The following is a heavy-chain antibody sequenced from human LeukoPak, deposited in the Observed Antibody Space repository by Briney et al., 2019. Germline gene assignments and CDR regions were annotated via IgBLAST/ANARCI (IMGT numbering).Heavy chain of an antibody. D-gene: IGHD3-10*01. CDR3: AKDKFGGDQRLVRGYDY. Sequence: GGSLRLSCAASGFTFDDYAMHWVRQAPGKGLEWVSGISWNSGSIGYADSVKGRFTISRDNAKNSLYLQMNSLRAEDTALYYCAKDKFGGDQRLVRGYDYWGQGTLVTVSS. V-gene: IGHV3-9*01. CDR1: GFTFDDYA. CDR2: ISWNSGSI. J-gene: IGHJ4*02.